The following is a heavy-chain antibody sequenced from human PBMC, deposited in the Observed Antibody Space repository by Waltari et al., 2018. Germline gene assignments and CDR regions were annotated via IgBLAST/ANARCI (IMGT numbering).Heavy chain of an antibody. Sequence: GPGLVKPSETLSLTCTVSGGSISSYYWSWIRQPPGKGLEWIGYIYYSGSTNYNPSLKSRVTISVDTSKNQFSLKLNSVTAADTAVYYCARVLKHPLAFDYWGQGTLVTVSS. CDR3: ARVLKHPLAFDY. J-gene: IGHJ4*02. V-gene: IGHV4-59*01. CDR1: GGSISSYY. CDR2: IYYSGST.